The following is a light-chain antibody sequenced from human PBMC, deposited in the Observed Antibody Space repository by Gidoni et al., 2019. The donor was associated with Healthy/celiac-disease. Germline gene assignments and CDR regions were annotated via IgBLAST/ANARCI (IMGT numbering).Light chain of an antibody. CDR3: QQYDNPGGIT. V-gene: IGKV1-33*01. CDR1: QDISNY. CDR2: DAS. J-gene: IGKJ5*01. Sequence: DIQMTQSPSSLSASVGDRVTSTCQASQDISNYLNWYQQKPGKAPKLLIYDASNLETGVPSRFSGSGSGTDFTFTISSLQPEDIATYYCQQYDNPGGITFGQGTRLEIK.